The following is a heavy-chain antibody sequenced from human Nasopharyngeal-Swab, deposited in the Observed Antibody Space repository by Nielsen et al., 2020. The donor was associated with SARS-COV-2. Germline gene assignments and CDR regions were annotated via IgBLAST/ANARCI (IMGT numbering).Heavy chain of an antibody. Sequence: ESLKISCTVSGGSISSSSYYWGWIRQPPGKGLEWIGSIYYSGSTYYNPSLKSRVTISVDTSKNQFSLKLSSMTAADTAVYYCARLSGYSGYDERAFDYWGQGTLVTVSS. CDR1: GGSISSSSYY. CDR3: ARLSGYSGYDERAFDY. D-gene: IGHD5-12*01. J-gene: IGHJ4*02. CDR2: IYYSGST. V-gene: IGHV4-39*01.